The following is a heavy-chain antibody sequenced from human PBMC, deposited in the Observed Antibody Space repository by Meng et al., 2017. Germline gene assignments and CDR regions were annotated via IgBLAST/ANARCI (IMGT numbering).Heavy chain of an antibody. D-gene: IGHD3-10*01. CDR1: GYTFTGYG. J-gene: IGHJ4*02. Sequence: QVQLVQSGAEVKKPGASVKVSCKASGYTFTGYGVSWVRQAPGQGLEWMAWLGAHDGDTSHAPKFQGRVTVSADRPTATAYMELRSLRSDDTAVYYCARGTPGRSYSDYWGQGTLVTVSS. CDR2: LGAHDGDT. CDR3: ARGTPGRSYSDY. V-gene: IGHV1-18*01.